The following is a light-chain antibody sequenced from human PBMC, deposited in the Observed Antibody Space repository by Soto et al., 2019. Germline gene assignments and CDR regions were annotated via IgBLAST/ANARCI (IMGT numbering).Light chain of an antibody. CDR2: GAA. J-gene: IGKJ1*01. CDR1: QSVFSS. Sequence: EIVMTQSPATLSVSPGERATLSCRASQSVFSSLAWYQQKPGQAPRLLIYGAATRATGIPASFSGGGSGTEFTLTISSLQSEDFAVYYCQQYHQWPAFGRGTKV. V-gene: IGKV3-15*01. CDR3: QQYHQWPA.